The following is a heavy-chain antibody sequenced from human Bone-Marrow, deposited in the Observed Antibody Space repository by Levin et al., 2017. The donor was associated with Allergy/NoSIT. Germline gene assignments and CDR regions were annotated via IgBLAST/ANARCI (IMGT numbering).Heavy chain of an antibody. CDR2: ISDVGNNE. CDR1: GFSFSSYG. D-gene: IGHD6-13*01. J-gene: IGHJ1*01. Sequence: GGSLRLSCAASGFSFSSYGMNWVRQAPGKGLEWVAVISDVGNNEYYADSVKGRFTISRDNFKNTLYLQINSLRVEDTAVYYCAKALYSSSWQCAEYFRLWGQGTLVTVSS. CDR3: AKALYSSSWQCAEYFRL. V-gene: IGHV3-30*18.